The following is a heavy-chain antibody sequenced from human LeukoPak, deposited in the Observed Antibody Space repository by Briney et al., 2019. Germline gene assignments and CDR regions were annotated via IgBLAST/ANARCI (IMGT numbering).Heavy chain of an antibody. D-gene: IGHD6-19*01. CDR1: GFTFSSYG. Sequence: GGSLRLSCAASGFTFSSYGMHWVRQAPGKGLEWVAVISYDGSNKFYADSVKGRFTISRDNSKSTLYLQMNSLRAEDTAVYYCARVGPYSSGLYYFDYWGQGTLVTVSS. CDR3: ARVGPYSSGLYYFDY. CDR2: ISYDGSNK. J-gene: IGHJ4*02. V-gene: IGHV3-30*03.